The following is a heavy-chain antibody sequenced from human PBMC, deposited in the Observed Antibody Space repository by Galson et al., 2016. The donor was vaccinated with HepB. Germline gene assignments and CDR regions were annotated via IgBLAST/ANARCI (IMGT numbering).Heavy chain of an antibody. D-gene: IGHD4-17*01. V-gene: IGHV3-23*01. CDR1: GSTSSTNT. CDR2: ISGSGGET. J-gene: IGHJ2*01. CDR3: ASGTTVTTSNSFWYFDL. Sequence: SLSLSCAASGSTSSTNTMTSVRHLPWKVLDWVSTISGSGGETHYADSVKGRFTFSRDNSKNTMYVQMTSLRAEDTAVYYCASGTTVTTSNSFWYFDLWGRGTLVTVSS.